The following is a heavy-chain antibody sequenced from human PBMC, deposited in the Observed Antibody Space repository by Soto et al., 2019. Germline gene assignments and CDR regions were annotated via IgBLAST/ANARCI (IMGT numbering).Heavy chain of an antibody. J-gene: IGHJ6*02. D-gene: IGHD3-10*01. CDR3: ARGSGEYPQFGFLGYYYGMDV. CDR2: IYYSGNT. V-gene: IGHV4-30-4*01. Sequence: QVQLQESGPGLVKPSQTLSLTCTVSGGSISSGDYYWSWIRQPPGKGLEWIGYIYYSGNTYYNPSLKSRVTISVDTSKNQFSLKLSSVTAADTAVYYCARGSGEYPQFGFLGYYYGMDVWGQGTTVTVSS. CDR1: GGSISSGDYY.